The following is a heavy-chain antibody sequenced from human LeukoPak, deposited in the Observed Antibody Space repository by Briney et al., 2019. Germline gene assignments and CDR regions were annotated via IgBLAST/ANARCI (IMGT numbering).Heavy chain of an antibody. CDR3: ARERITMVRGVIITPNYFDY. CDR2: IYHSGST. V-gene: IGHV4-38-2*02. Sequence: SETLSLTCTVSGYSISSGYYWGWIRQPPGKGLEWIGSIYHSGSTYYNPSLKSRVTISVDTSKNQFSLKLSSVTAADTAVYYCARERITMVRGVIITPNYFDYWGQGTLVTVSS. J-gene: IGHJ4*02. CDR1: GYSISSGYY. D-gene: IGHD3-10*01.